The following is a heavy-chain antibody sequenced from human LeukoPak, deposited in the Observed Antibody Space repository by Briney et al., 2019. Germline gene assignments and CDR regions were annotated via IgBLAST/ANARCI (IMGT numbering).Heavy chain of an antibody. CDR1: GFTFSSYA. J-gene: IGHJ4*02. D-gene: IGHD5-18*01. CDR2: ISYDGSNK. V-gene: IGHV3-30-3*01. CDR3: ARVMDTAMVVFDY. Sequence: GGSLRLSCAASGFTFSSYAMHWVRQAPGKGLEWVAVISYDGSNKYYADSVKGRFTISRDNSKNTLYLQMNSLRAEDTAVYYCARVMDTAMVVFDYWGQGTPVTVSS.